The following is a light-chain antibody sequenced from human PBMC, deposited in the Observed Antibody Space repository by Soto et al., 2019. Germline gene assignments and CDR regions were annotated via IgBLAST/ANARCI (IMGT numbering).Light chain of an antibody. Sequence: DIQLTQSPSFLSASVGDRVTITCRTSQSISSYLAWYQQKPGKAPKLLIYVASTLQSGVPSRFSGSGSGTEFTLTISSLQPEDFATYYCPQHNNYSISSGGGTKVEIK. CDR3: PQHNNYSIS. CDR2: VAS. CDR1: QSISSY. V-gene: IGKV1-9*01. J-gene: IGKJ4*01.